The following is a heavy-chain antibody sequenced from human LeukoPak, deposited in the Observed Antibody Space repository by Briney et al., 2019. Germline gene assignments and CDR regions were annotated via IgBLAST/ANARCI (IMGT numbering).Heavy chain of an antibody. D-gene: IGHD2-15*01. V-gene: IGHV4-61*05. Sequence: SETLSLTCTVSGGSISSSSYYWAWIRQPPGKGLEWIGYIYYSGSTNYNPSLKSRVTISLDTSKNQFSLKLSSVTAADTAVYYCARSGSYAAAGDYWGQGTLVTVSS. CDR1: GGSISSSSYY. CDR2: IYYSGST. CDR3: ARSGSYAAAGDY. J-gene: IGHJ4*02.